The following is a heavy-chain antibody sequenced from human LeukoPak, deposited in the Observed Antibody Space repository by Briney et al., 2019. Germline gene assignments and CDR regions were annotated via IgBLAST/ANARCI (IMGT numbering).Heavy chain of an antibody. V-gene: IGHV3-30*01. Sequence: GGSLRLSCAASGFTFSSYAMHWVRQAPGKGLEWVAVISYDGSNKYYADSVKGRFTISRDNSKNTLYLQMNSLRAEDTAVYYCARDAGGYSGSRHFDYWGQGTLVTVSS. J-gene: IGHJ4*02. CDR3: ARDAGGYSGSRHFDY. CDR2: ISYDGSNK. CDR1: GFTFSSYA. D-gene: IGHD1-26*01.